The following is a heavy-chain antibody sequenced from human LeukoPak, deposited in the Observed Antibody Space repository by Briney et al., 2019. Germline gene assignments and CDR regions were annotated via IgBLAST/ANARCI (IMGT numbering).Heavy chain of an antibody. CDR2: ISAYNSNT. V-gene: IGHV1-18*01. CDR3: ARGRAGEQQLVDY. D-gene: IGHD6-13*01. J-gene: IGHJ4*01. CDR1: GGTFSSYA. Sequence: ASVKVSCKASGGTFSSYAISWVRQAPGQGLEWMGWISAYNSNTNYAQKLQGRVTMTTDTSTSTAYMELRSLRSDDTAVYYCARGRAGEQQLVDYWGQGTLVTVSS.